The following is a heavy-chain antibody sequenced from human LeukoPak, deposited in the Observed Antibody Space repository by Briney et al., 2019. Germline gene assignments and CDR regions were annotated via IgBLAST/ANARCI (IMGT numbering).Heavy chain of an antibody. J-gene: IGHJ4*02. CDR3: AKAQNTVVTHFDY. D-gene: IGHD4-23*01. V-gene: IGHV3-74*01. CDR1: GFTFSSNW. Sequence: PGGSLRLSCAASGFTFSSNWMHWVRQAPGKGLVWVSRINEDGSTTNYADSVKGRSTIFRDNAKNTLYLQMNSLRAEDTAVYYCAKAQNTVVTHFDYWGQGTLVTVSS. CDR2: INEDGSTT.